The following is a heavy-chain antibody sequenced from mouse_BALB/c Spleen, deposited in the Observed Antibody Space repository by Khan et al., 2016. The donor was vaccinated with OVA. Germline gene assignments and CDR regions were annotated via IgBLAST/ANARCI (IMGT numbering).Heavy chain of an antibody. CDR1: GSPFTNYW. D-gene: IGHD1-1*01. J-gene: IGHJ4*01. Sequence: DLVKPGASVKLSCKASGSPFTNYWFNWITQRLRQGLERIGHISPGSGRAYYNELFTVKTPLPVDTSSTNSYIQLSCLSSEDYADTFCARSNSYGSGFYALDYWGQGTSVTVSS. V-gene: IGHV1S41*01. CDR3: ARSNSYGSGFYALDY. CDR2: ISPGSGRA.